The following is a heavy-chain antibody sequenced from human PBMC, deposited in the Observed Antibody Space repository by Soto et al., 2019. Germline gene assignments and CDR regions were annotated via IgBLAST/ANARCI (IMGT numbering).Heavy chain of an antibody. CDR2: ISCDGSNK. V-gene: IGHV3-30-3*01. J-gene: IGHJ4*02. CDR1: GFTFNTYA. D-gene: IGHD6-13*01. CDR3: ARALAAAGTYCFDY. Sequence: PGGSLRLSCAASGFTFNTYAIHWVRQAPGKGLEWVAVISCDGSNKSYADSVKGRFTISRDNSKNTLYLRMNSLRVDDSAVYYCARALAAAGTYCFDYWGQGTLVTVSS.